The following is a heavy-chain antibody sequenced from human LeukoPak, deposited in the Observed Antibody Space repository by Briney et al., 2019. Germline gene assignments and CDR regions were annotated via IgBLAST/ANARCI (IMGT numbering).Heavy chain of an antibody. V-gene: IGHV1-18*01. CDR2: ISGYNGNT. Sequence: ASVKVSCKASGYTFTSYNINWVRQAPGQGLEWMGWISGYNGNTNYAQKLQGRVTMTTDTSTSTAYMELRSLKSDDTAVYYCASLKNYYDSSGYLVTDAFDIWGQGTMVTVSS. D-gene: IGHD3-22*01. CDR3: ASLKNYYDSSGYLVTDAFDI. CDR1: GYTFTSYN. J-gene: IGHJ3*02.